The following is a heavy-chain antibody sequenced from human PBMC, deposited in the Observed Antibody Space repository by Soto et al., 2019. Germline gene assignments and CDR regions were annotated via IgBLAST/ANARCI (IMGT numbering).Heavy chain of an antibody. V-gene: IGHV4-34*01. CDR2: INHSGST. CDR3: ARASGGNVFDY. J-gene: IGHJ4*02. CDR1: GWSFSGYY. D-gene: IGHD2-15*01. Sequence: QVQLQQWGAGLLKPSETLSLTCAVYGWSFSGYYWSWIRQPPGKGLEWIGEINHSGSTNYNPSLKSRVTISVATSKNQFSLKLCSVTAADTAVYYCARASGGNVFDYWGQGTLVTVSS.